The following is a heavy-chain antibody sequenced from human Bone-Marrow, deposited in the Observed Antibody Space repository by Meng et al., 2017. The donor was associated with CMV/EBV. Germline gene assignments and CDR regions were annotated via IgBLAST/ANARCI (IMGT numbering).Heavy chain of an antibody. CDR1: GGSFSGYY. D-gene: IGHD6-13*01. J-gene: IGHJ6*02. CDR3: ARVAGGYSSSWYPYYYYGMDV. V-gene: IGHV4-34*01. CDR2: IYYSGST. Sequence: SETLSLTCTVYGGSFSGYYWTWIRQPPGKGLEWIGSIYYSGSTYYNPSLKSRVTISVDTSKNQFSLKLSSVTAADTAVYYCARVAGGYSSSWYPYYYYGMDVWGQGTTVTVSS.